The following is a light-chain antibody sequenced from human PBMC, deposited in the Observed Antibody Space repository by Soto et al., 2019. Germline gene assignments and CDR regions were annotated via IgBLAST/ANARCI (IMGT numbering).Light chain of an antibody. Sequence: QSVLTQPASMSGSPGQSITFSCTGTSSDVGSSNLVSWYQQHPGKAPKLLIYEVSKRPSGVSNRFSGSKSGNTASLTISGLQAEDEADYYCCSYAGISTHVFGTGTKVTVL. J-gene: IGLJ1*01. CDR3: CSYAGISTHV. CDR2: EVS. V-gene: IGLV2-23*02. CDR1: SSDVGSSNL.